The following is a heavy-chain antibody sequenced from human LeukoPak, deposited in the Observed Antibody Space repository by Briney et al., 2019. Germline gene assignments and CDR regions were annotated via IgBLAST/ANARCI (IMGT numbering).Heavy chain of an antibody. CDR2: IWYDGSNK. V-gene: IGHV3-33*01. J-gene: IGHJ6*02. CDR3: ARDQTASHHYYYYGMDV. Sequence: GGSLRLSCAASGFTFSSYGMHWVRQAPGKGLEWVAVIWYDGSNKYYADSVKGRFTISRDNSKNTLYLQMNSLRAEDTAVYYCARDQTASHHYYYYGMDVWGQGTTVTVSS. D-gene: IGHD2-21*02. CDR1: GFTFSSYG.